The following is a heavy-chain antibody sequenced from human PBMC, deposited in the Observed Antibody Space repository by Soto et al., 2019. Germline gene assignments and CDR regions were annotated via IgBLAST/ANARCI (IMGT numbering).Heavy chain of an antibody. D-gene: IGHD6-19*01. Sequence: LRLSCAASGFTFISYAISWVRQAPGKGLEWVSAISGSGGSTYYADSVKGRFTISRDNSKNTLYLQMNSLRAEDTAVYYCAKIPYPRVAGIDYWGQGTLVTVSS. V-gene: IGHV3-23*01. CDR1: GFTFISYA. J-gene: IGHJ4*02. CDR2: ISGSGGST. CDR3: AKIPYPRVAGIDY.